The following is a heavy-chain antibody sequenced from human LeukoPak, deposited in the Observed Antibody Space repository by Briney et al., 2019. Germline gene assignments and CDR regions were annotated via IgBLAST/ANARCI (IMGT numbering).Heavy chain of an antibody. CDR1: GGSISSYY. Sequence: SETLSLTCTVSGGSISSYYWSWIRKPPGKGLEWIGYIYYSGSTNYNPSLKSRVTISVDTSKNQFSLKLSSVTAADTAVYYCASVSDTAMVMVYWGQGTLVTVSS. V-gene: IGHV4-59*08. CDR3: ASVSDTAMVMVY. CDR2: IYYSGST. J-gene: IGHJ4*02. D-gene: IGHD5-18*01.